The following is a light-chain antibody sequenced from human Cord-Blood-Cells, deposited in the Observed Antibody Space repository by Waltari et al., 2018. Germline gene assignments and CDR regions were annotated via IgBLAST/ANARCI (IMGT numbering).Light chain of an antibody. J-gene: IGLJ3*02. CDR1: TGAVTSGHY. Sequence: QAVVTQEPSLTVSPGGTVTLTCGSSTGAVTSGHYPYWFQQKPGQAPRTLIYDTSNKHAWTPARFSDSPLGGKAALTLAGAQPEDEAEYYCLLSYSGARFWVFGGGTKLTVL. CDR3: LLSYSGARFWV. CDR2: DTS. V-gene: IGLV7-46*01.